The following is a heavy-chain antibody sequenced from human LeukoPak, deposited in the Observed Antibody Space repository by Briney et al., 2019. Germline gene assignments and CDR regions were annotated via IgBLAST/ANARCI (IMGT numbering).Heavy chain of an antibody. J-gene: IGHJ6*04. Sequence: SETLSLTCAVYGGSFSGYYWSWIRQPPGKGLEWIGEINHSGSTNYNPSLKSRVTISVDTSKNQFSLKLSSVTAADTAVYYCARGNHGSGKGRGPGRPNYYYYYGMDVWGKGTTATVSS. V-gene: IGHV4-34*01. D-gene: IGHD3-10*01. CDR1: GGSFSGYY. CDR2: INHSGST. CDR3: ARGNHGSGKGRGPGRPNYYYYYGMDV.